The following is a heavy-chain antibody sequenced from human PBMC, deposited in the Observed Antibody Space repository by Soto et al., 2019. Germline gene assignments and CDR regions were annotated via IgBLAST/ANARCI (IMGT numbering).Heavy chain of an antibody. D-gene: IGHD6-6*01. V-gene: IGHV1-69*13. Sequence: ASVKVSCKASGGTFSSYAISWVRQAPGQGLEWMGGIIPIFGTANYAQKFQGRVTITADESTSTAYMELSSLRSEDTAVYYCAIKYSSSFPFDYWGQGTLVTVSS. CDR1: GGTFSSYA. J-gene: IGHJ4*02. CDR3: AIKYSSSFPFDY. CDR2: IIPIFGTA.